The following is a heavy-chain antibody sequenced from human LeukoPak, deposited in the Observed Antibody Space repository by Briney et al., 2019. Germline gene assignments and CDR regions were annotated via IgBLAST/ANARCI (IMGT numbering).Heavy chain of an antibody. V-gene: IGHV3-48*02. J-gene: IGHJ3*02. CDR2: FSSSSSTI. Sequence: GRCLRLSCAASGFTFSSCSMNWVSPAPGKGLEWVSYFSSSSSTIYYADSVKGRFTISRDNAKNSLYRQMNSLRDEDTAVFYCARHPGGLKDPFDIWGQGTMVTVSS. CDR1: GFTFSSCS. D-gene: IGHD6-19*01. CDR3: ARHPGGLKDPFDI.